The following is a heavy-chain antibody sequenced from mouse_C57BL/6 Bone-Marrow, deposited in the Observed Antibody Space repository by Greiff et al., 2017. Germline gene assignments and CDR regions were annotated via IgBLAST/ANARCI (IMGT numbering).Heavy chain of an antibody. CDR2: IYPRSGNT. CDR3: ARDYYYGSGYWYFDV. Sequence: QVQLQQSGAELARPGASVKLSCKASGYTFTSYGISWVKQRTGQGLEWIGEIYPRSGNTYYNEKFKGKATLTADKSSSTAYMELRSLTSEDSAVYVCARDYYYGSGYWYFDVWGTGTTVTVSS. CDR1: GYTFTSYG. V-gene: IGHV1-81*01. J-gene: IGHJ1*03. D-gene: IGHD1-1*01.